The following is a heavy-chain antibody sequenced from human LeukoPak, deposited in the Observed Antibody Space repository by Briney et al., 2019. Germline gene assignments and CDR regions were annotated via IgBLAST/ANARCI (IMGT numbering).Heavy chain of an antibody. CDR3: AREVPAANDAFDI. CDR1: GGSISSGSYY. J-gene: IGHJ3*02. Sequence: PSETLSLTCTVSGGSISSGSYYWSWIRQPAGKGLEWIGRIYTSGSTNYNPSLKSRVTISVDTSKNQFSLKLSSVTAADTAVYYCAREVPAANDAFDIWGQGTMVTVSS. V-gene: IGHV4-61*02. CDR2: IYTSGST. D-gene: IGHD2-2*01.